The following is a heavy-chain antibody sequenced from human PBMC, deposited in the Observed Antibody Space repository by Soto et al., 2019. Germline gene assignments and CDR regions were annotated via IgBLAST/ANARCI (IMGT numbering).Heavy chain of an antibody. Sequence: PSETLSLTCAVSSGSISSSNWWSWVRQPPGKGLEWIGEIYHSGSTNYNPSLKSRVTISVDKSKNQFSLKLSSVTAADTAVYYCARKSGAIFGVVGERGYNWFDPWGQGTLVTVSS. CDR1: SGSISSSNW. CDR2: IYHSGST. D-gene: IGHD3-3*01. CDR3: ARKSGAIFGVVGERGYNWFDP. J-gene: IGHJ5*02. V-gene: IGHV4-4*02.